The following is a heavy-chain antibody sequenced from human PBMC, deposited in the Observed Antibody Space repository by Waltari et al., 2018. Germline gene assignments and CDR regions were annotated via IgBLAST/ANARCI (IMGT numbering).Heavy chain of an antibody. V-gene: IGHV3-74*01. J-gene: IGHJ4*02. CDR3: ANSLTRGYFDWLLVDN. D-gene: IGHD3-9*01. CDR2: IKPNGTNA. CDR1: GFTFSGHW. Sequence: EVQLVESGGALVQPGGSLRLSCAASGFTFSGHWMHWVSQGPGKGRVWVSYIKPNGTNANYADSGKGRFTIPRDNSKNPLYLQRNGLRVEDTAVYYCANSLTRGYFDWLLVDNWGQGTLVTVSS.